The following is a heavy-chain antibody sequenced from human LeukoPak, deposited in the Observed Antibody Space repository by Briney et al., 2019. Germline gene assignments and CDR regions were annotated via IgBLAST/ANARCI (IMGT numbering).Heavy chain of an antibody. CDR1: GFTFSSYA. V-gene: IGHV3-21*01. CDR3: ARDLVGATPIDY. J-gene: IGHJ4*02. Sequence: GGSLRLSCAASGFTFSSYAMHWVRQAPGKGLEWVSSISSSSSYIYYADSVKGRFTISRDNAKNSLYLQMNSLRAEDTAVYYCARDLVGATPIDYWGQGTLVTVSS. CDR2: ISSSSSYI. D-gene: IGHD1-26*01.